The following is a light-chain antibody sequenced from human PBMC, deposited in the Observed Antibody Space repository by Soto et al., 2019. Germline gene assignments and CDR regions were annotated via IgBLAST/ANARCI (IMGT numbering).Light chain of an antibody. CDR2: DAS. CDR1: QSIDTY. J-gene: IGKJ4*01. CDR3: QQRYNWPLT. V-gene: IGKV3-11*01. Sequence: EIVLTQSPATLSSSPWERATRSCRASQSIDTYLAWYQQKPGQAPRLLIYDASDRATGIPARFSGSGSGTAFTLTIIGLEPEDFALDYCQQRYNWPLTFGGGTKVDIE.